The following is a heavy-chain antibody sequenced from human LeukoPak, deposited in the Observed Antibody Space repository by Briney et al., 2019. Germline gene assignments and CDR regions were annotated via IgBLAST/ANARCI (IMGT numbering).Heavy chain of an antibody. J-gene: IGHJ4*02. CDR2: INPDGSGK. CDR1: GFTLSTYW. Sequence: GSLRLSCEASGFTLSTYWIKVGRQVPGKGLDWVANINPDGSGKRYEDSVKGRFTIARDNADNSLSLQMNSLRAEDTAVYYCASWGAGGNSWGRGTLVTVSS. V-gene: IGHV3-7*01. D-gene: IGHD3-16*01. CDR3: ASWGAGGNS.